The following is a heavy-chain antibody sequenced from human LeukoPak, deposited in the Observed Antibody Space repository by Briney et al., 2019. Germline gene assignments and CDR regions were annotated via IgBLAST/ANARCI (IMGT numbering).Heavy chain of an antibody. CDR3: ARPYSSSSPDAFDI. D-gene: IGHD6-6*01. V-gene: IGHV3-74*01. Sequence: PGGSLRLSCAASGFTFSSYRMHWVRQAPGKGLVWGSRINSDGSSTDYADSVKGRFTMSRDNAKNTVYLHMNSLGAEDTAVYYCARPYSSSSPDAFDIWGQGTMVTVSS. CDR1: GFTFSSYR. J-gene: IGHJ3*02. CDR2: INSDGSST.